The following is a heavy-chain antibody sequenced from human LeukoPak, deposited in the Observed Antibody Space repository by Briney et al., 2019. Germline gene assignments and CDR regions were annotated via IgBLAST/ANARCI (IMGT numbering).Heavy chain of an antibody. D-gene: IGHD7-27*01. J-gene: IGHJ4*02. V-gene: IGHV3-20*04. CDR1: GFTFGNYG. CDR2: INWNGGST. Sequence: GGSLRLSCAASGFTFGNYGMSWVRQAPGKGLEWVSGINWNGGSTGYADSVKGRFTISRDNAKNSLYLQMNSLRVEDTAIYYCARDYVWGSSESDYWGQGTLVTVSS. CDR3: ARDYVWGSSESDY.